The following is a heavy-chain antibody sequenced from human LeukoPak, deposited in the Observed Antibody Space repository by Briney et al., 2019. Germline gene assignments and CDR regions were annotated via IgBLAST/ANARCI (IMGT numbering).Heavy chain of an antibody. V-gene: IGHV3-30*16. J-gene: IGHJ3*02. Sequence: GGSLRLSCAASGFTLSNYAMHWVRQAPGKRLEWVAVISFDATKEYFGKSVKGRFTISRDNSKSTLFLQMHSLRVEDTALYFCARFKVGSNTTQKNAFDIWGRGTVVTVSS. D-gene: IGHD1-26*01. CDR1: GFTLSNYA. CDR2: ISFDATKE. CDR3: ARFKVGSNTTQKNAFDI.